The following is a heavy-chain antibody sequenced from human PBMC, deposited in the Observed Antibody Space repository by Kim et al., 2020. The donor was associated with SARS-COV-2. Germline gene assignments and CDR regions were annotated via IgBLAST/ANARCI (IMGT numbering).Heavy chain of an antibody. Sequence: QKFQGRVTMTRNTSISTAYMELSSLRSEDTAVYYCARGHWGSYRHYYFDYWGQGTLVTVSS. J-gene: IGHJ4*02. D-gene: IGHD3-16*02. CDR3: ARGHWGSYRHYYFDY. V-gene: IGHV1-8*01.